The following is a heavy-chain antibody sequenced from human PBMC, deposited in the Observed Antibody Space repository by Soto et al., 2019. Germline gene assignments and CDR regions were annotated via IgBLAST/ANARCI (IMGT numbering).Heavy chain of an antibody. V-gene: IGHV4-34*01. Sequence: SETLSLTCAVYGGSFSGYYWSWIRQPPGKGLEWIGEINHSGSTNYNPSLKSRVTISVDTSKNQFSLKLSSVTAADTAVYYCARGHRRAVAAPHGFYFDYWGQGTPVTVSS. CDR3: ARGHRRAVAAPHGFYFDY. CDR2: INHSGST. CDR1: GGSFSGYY. J-gene: IGHJ4*02. D-gene: IGHD6-6*01.